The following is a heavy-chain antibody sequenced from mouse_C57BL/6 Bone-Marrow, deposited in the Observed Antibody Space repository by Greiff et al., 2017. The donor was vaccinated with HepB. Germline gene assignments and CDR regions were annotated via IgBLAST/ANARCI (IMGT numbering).Heavy chain of an antibody. D-gene: IGHD1-1*01. Sequence: LEESGAELARPGASVKLSCKASGYTFTSYGISWVKQRTGQGLEWIGEIYPRSGNTYYNEKFKGKATLTADKSSSTAYMELRSLTSEDSAVYFCAREGFYYYGSSLDYWGQGTTLTVSS. J-gene: IGHJ2*01. CDR3: AREGFYYYGSSLDY. CDR2: IYPRSGNT. V-gene: IGHV1-81*01. CDR1: GYTFTSYG.